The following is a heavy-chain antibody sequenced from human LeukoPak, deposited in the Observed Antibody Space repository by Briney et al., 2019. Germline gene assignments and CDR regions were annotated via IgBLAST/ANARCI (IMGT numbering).Heavy chain of an antibody. Sequence: AGGSLRLSCAASGFTFSYYTMSWVRQAPGKGLEWVSSISSTGSSIYYADSVKGRFTISRDNAENSLYLQMSSLRVEDTAVYYCARDDVAWNDVHWFDPWGQGTLVTVSS. CDR2: ISSTGSSI. V-gene: IGHV3-21*01. CDR1: GFTFSYYT. J-gene: IGHJ5*02. D-gene: IGHD1-1*01. CDR3: ARDDVAWNDVHWFDP.